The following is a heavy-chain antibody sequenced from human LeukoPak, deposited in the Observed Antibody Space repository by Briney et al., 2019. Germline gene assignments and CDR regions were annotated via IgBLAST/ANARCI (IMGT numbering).Heavy chain of an antibody. CDR2: ISGSGGST. CDR3: AKYAPPTTVVTRFFDY. J-gene: IGHJ4*02. V-gene: IGHV3-23*01. Sequence: GGSLRLSCAASGFTFSSYAMSWVRQAPGKGLEWVSAISGSGGSTYYAGSVKGRFTISRDNSKNTLYLQMNSLRAEDTAVYYCAKYAPPTTVVTRFFDYWGQGTLVTVSS. D-gene: IGHD4-23*01. CDR1: GFTFSSYA.